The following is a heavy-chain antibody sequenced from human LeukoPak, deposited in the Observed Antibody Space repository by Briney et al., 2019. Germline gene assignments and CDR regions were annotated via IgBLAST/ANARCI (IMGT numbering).Heavy chain of an antibody. Sequence: PSETLSLTCTVSGGSISSSSYYWGWIRQPPGKGLEWIGSIYYSGSTYYNPSLKSRVTISVDTSKNQSSLKLSSVTAADTAVYYCARERITFGGVIAFDIWGQGTMVTVSS. J-gene: IGHJ3*02. CDR3: ARERITFGGVIAFDI. CDR2: IYYSGST. CDR1: GGSISSSSYY. V-gene: IGHV4-39*07. D-gene: IGHD3-16*01.